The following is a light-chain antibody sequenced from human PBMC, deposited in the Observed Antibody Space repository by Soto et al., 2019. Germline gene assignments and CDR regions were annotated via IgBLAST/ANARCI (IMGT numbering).Light chain of an antibody. CDR1: QSVSSSY. V-gene: IGKV3-20*01. CDR3: QQYGNSRWT. CDR2: GTS. Sequence: EIVLTQSPDTLSLSPGERATLSCRASQSVSSSYLAWYQQTPGQAPRLLIYGTSNRATGIPDRVSGSGSGTDFTLTISRLEPEDFAVYYCQQYGNSRWTFGQATKVDI. J-gene: IGKJ1*01.